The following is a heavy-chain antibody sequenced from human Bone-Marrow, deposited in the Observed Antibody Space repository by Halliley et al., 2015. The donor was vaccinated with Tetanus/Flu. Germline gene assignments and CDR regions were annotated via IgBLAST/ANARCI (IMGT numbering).Heavy chain of an antibody. D-gene: IGHD3-22*01. CDR3: AKGFADFYDSSGYSSSFDS. CDR2: ISYDGSDK. Sequence: ISYDGSDKFYADSVKGRFTVSRDNSKNTLFLQMNSLRDEDTAVYYCAKGFADFYDSSGYSSSFDSWGQGTLVTVSS. V-gene: IGHV3-30*18. J-gene: IGHJ4*02.